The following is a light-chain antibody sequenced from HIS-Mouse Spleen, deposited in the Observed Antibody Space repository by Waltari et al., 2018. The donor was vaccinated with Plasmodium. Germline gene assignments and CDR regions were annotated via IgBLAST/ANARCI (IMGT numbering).Light chain of an antibody. CDR2: EVS. Sequence: QSALTQPPSASGSPGQSATISCTGTSSDVGGYNYVSCSQQHPGKAPKLMIDEVSKRPSGVPDRFSVSKSGNTASLTVSGLQAEDEADYYCSSYAGSNNLVFGGGTKLTVL. CDR1: SSDVGGYNY. J-gene: IGLJ2*01. CDR3: SSYAGSNNLV. V-gene: IGLV2-8*01.